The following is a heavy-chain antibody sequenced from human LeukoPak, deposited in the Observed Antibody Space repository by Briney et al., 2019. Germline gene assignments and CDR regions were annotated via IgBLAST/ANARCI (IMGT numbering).Heavy chain of an antibody. V-gene: IGHV3-30-3*01. CDR2: ISYDGSNK. CDR3: ASLNGNLFDY. D-gene: IGHD4-23*01. J-gene: IGHJ4*02. CDR1: GFAFSSYA. Sequence: GGSLRLSCAASGFAFSSYAMHWVRQAPGKGLEWVAVISYDGSNKYYADSVKGRFTISRDNSKNTLYLQMNSLRAEDTAVYYCASLNGNLFDYWGQGTLVTVSS.